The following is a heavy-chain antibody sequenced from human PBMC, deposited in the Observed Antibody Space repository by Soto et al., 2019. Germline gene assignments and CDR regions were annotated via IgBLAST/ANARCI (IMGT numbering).Heavy chain of an antibody. CDR2: IIPILGIA. J-gene: IGHJ4*02. V-gene: IGHV1-69*02. Sequence: QVQLVQSGAEVKKPGSSVKVSCKASGGTFSSYTISWVRQAPGQGLEWMGRIIPILGIANYAQKFQGRVTITADKSTSTAYRELSSLRSEDTAVYYCEYYGSGSYPPYYFDYWGQGTLVTVSS. D-gene: IGHD3-10*01. CDR3: EYYGSGSYPPYYFDY. CDR1: GGTFSSYT.